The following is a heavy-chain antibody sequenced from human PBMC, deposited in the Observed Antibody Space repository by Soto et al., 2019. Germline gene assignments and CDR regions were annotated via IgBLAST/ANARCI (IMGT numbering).Heavy chain of an antibody. CDR3: AHRPSDGLGSSRWFDS. V-gene: IGHV2-5*02. CDR1: GFSLYTSGVG. Sequence: QITLKESGPPLVEPTQALTLTCTFSGFSLYTSGVGVVWIRQPPGKDVEWLALIYWDDDKRYSPFLNNRLTITKDTSKNQVVLTMTNVDPLDTATYYCAHRPSDGLGSSRWFDSWGPGILVTVSS. J-gene: IGHJ5*01. D-gene: IGHD3-10*01. CDR2: IYWDDDK.